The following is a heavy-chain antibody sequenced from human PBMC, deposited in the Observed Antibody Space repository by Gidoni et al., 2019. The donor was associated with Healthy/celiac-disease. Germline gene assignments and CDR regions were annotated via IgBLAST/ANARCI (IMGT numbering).Heavy chain of an antibody. CDR1: GFTLSSYS. J-gene: IGHJ5*02. V-gene: IGHV3-21*01. D-gene: IGHD3-10*01. Sequence: EVQLVESGGGMVKPGGSLRLSCADSGFTLSSYSMNWVRQAPGKGLGWVSSISCSSSYIYYADSVKGRFTISRDNAKNSLYLQLNSLRAEDTAVYYCARARGMDPPRRNWFDPWGQGTLVTVSS. CDR2: ISCSSSYI. CDR3: ARARGMDPPRRNWFDP.